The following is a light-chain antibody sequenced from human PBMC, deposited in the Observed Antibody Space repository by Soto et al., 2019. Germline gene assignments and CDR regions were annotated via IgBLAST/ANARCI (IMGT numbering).Light chain of an antibody. CDR2: NNN. CDR1: SSNIRNNA. Sequence: QSVLTQPPPEYWTPGQRVTNSFSGGSSNIRNNAVNWYQQLPGTAPKLLIYNNNQRPSGVADRFSGSKSGTSASLAISGLRSEDEADYYCAAWDDSLNGYAFGTGTKVTVL. CDR3: AAWDDSLNGYA. V-gene: IGLV1-44*01. J-gene: IGLJ1*01.